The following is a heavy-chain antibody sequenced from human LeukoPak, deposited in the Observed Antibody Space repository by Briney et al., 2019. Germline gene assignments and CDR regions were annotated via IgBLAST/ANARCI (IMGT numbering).Heavy chain of an antibody. Sequence: ASVKVSLKSSGYTCTSYAMNWVRQAPAQGLEWMGWNNTNTGNATYAQGFKGRFVFSLDTSVSTAYLQISSLKAEDTAVYYCAREGSSWYGADYWGQGTLVTVSS. J-gene: IGHJ4*02. V-gene: IGHV7-4-1*02. CDR2: NNTNTGNA. CDR1: GYTCTSYA. CDR3: AREGSSWYGADY. D-gene: IGHD6-13*01.